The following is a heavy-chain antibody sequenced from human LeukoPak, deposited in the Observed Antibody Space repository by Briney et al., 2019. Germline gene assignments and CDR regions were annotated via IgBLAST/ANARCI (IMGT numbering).Heavy chain of an antibody. D-gene: IGHD4-17*01. CDR3: ARGHTAVTRHFDF. CDR2: ISGSGDGT. V-gene: IGHV3-23*01. J-gene: IGHJ4*02. Sequence: GGTLRLSCAASGFTFRSYGMSWVRQAPGRGLEWVSVISGSGDGTYYADSVKGRFTISRDDAKNLLYLDMNSLRAEDTAVYYCARGHTAVTRHFDFWGQGTLVTVSS. CDR1: GFTFRSYG.